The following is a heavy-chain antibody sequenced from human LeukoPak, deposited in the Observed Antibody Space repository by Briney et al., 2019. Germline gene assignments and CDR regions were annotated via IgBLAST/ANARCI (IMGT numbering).Heavy chain of an antibody. D-gene: IGHD5-24*01. CDR2: INHRGST. Sequence: SETLSLTCDVYGGSFSGSYWSWIRQPPGKGLEWIGEINHRGSTNYSPSLTSRVTISVDTSKNQFSLKLNSVTAADTAVYYCVGRQEDGYWYFDLWGRGTLVTVSS. V-gene: IGHV4-34*01. J-gene: IGHJ2*01. CDR3: VGRQEDGYWYFDL. CDR1: GGSFSGSY.